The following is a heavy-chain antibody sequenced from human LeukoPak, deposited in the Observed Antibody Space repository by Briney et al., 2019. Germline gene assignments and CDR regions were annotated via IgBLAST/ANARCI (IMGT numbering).Heavy chain of an antibody. D-gene: IGHD3-10*01. J-gene: IGHJ4*02. CDR1: GDSLSTYY. V-gene: IGHV4-59*08. CDR3: ARQFFGRHFDN. Sequence: SDTLSLTCTVSGDSLSTYYWSWIRQPPGEGVEWIGYIYYSGSTNYNPSLKSRVTISVDTSMYQFSLKLSSVTAADTAVYYCARQFFGRHFDNWGQGTLVTVSS. CDR2: IYYSGST.